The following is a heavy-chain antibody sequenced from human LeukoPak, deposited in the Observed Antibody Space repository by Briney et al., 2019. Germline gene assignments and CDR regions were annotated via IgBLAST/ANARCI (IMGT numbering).Heavy chain of an antibody. Sequence: SETLSLTCTVSGGSISSSSYYWGWIRQPPGKGLEWIRSIYYSGSTYYNPSLKSRVTISVDTSKNQFSLKLSSVTAADTAVYYCAESDSGYFFDYWGQGTLVTVSS. J-gene: IGHJ4*02. CDR3: AESDSGYFFDY. D-gene: IGHD5-12*01. V-gene: IGHV4-39*01. CDR2: IYYSGST. CDR1: GGSISSSSYY.